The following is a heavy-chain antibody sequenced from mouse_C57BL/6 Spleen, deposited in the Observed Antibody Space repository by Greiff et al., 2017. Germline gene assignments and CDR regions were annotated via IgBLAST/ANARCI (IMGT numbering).Heavy chain of an antibody. V-gene: IGHV5-17*01. J-gene: IGHJ3*01. CDR3: GRDQFAD. Sequence: EVKLVESGGGLVKPGGSLKLSCAASGFTFSDYGMHWVRQAPEKGLEWVAYISSGSSTIYYADTVKGRFTNSRDNAKNTLFLQVTSLRSEDTAMYYCGRDQFADWGQGTLVTVSA. CDR1: GFTFSDYG. CDR2: ISSGSSTI.